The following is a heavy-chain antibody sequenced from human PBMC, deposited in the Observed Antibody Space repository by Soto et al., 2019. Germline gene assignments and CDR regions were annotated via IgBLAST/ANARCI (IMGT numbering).Heavy chain of an antibody. V-gene: IGHV4-59*01. Sequence: PSETLSLTCSVSNGSISSYYWSWIRQPPGKGLEWIGYIYYSGSTNYNPSLKSRVTISADTSKNQFSLKLRSVTAADTTVYYCARVGYNSLFDFWGQGTLVTVSS. J-gene: IGHJ4*02. CDR3: ARVGYNSLFDF. CDR1: NGSISSYY. D-gene: IGHD5-12*01. CDR2: IYYSGST.